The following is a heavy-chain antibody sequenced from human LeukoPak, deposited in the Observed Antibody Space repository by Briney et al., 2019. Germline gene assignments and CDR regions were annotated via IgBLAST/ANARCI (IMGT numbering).Heavy chain of an antibody. Sequence: PSEALSLTCTVSGGSIISYYWSWIRQPPGKGLEWIGRINYSGSTYYNPSLKSRVTISVDTSKNHFSLRLTSMTAADTAVYYCARLTHSYYSDTSGYYPYYYMDVWGKGTTVTVSS. CDR2: INYSGST. V-gene: IGHV4-39*02. CDR3: ARLTHSYYSDTSGYYPYYYMDV. D-gene: IGHD3-22*01. J-gene: IGHJ6*03. CDR1: GGSIISYY.